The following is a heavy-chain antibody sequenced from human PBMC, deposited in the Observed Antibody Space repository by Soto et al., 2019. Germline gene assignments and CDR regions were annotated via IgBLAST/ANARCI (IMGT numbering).Heavy chain of an antibody. Sequence: EVQLVESGGVVVQSGGSLRLSCAASGFTFDDETMHWVRQAPGKGLEWVSLISWDGDDTYYAYSVRGRFTISRDNSKNSLFLHMNSLRTEDTAFYSCAKGCPYDTSGHYFDFDNGGQGTLVTVSS. D-gene: IGHD3-22*01. CDR1: GFTFDDET. CDR2: ISWDGDDT. V-gene: IGHV3-43*01. CDR3: AKGCPYDTSGHYFDFDN. J-gene: IGHJ4*02.